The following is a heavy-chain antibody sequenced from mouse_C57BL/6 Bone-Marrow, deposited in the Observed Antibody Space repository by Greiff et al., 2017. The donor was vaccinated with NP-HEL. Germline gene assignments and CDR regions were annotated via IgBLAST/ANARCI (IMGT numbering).Heavy chain of an antibody. Sequence: EVQLVESGGGLVQPGGSLKLSCAASGFTFSDYGMAWVRQAPRKGPEWVAFISNLAYSIYYADTVTGRFTISRDNAKNTLYLEMSSLRSEDTAMYYCARLTGTGFAYWGQGTLVTVSA. CDR3: ARLTGTGFAY. V-gene: IGHV5-15*01. CDR2: ISNLAYSI. CDR1: GFTFSDYG. D-gene: IGHD4-1*01. J-gene: IGHJ3*01.